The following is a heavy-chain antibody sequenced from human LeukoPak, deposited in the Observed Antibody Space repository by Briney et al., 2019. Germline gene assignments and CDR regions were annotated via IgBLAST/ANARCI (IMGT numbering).Heavy chain of an antibody. CDR2: IRHDGTTE. Sequence: GGSLRLSCAASGFTFSSYGMHWVRQAPGKGLEWVAFIRHDGTTEYYSDSVKGRFTISRDNSKITLYLQMNSLRAEDTAVFYCAKDQYRQYSDTSGSLDCWGQGTLVTVSS. V-gene: IGHV3-30*02. D-gene: IGHD3-22*01. CDR3: AKDQYRQYSDTSGSLDC. J-gene: IGHJ4*02. CDR1: GFTFSSYG.